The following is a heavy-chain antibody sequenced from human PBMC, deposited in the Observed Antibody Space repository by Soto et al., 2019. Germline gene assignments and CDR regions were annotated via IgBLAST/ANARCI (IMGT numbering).Heavy chain of an antibody. Sequence: ASVKVSCKASGGTFSSYTISWVRQAPGQGLEWMGRIIPILGIANYAQKFQGRVTITADKSTSTAYMELSSLRSEDTAVYYCARSPYYDFSRGYYDYWAREPWSPSPQ. CDR3: ARSPYYDFSRGYYDY. V-gene: IGHV1-69*02. CDR1: GGTFSSYT. CDR2: IIPILGIA. D-gene: IGHD3-3*01. J-gene: IGHJ4*02.